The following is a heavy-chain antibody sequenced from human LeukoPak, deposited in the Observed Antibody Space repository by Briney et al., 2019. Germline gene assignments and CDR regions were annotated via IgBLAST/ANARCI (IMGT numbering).Heavy chain of an antibody. CDR1: GYSISSGYY. J-gene: IGHJ4*02. D-gene: IGHD6-19*01. V-gene: IGHV3-21*01. CDR2: ISSSSSYI. Sequence: ETLSLTCTVSGYSISSGYYWGWVRQAPGKGLEWVSSISSSSSYIYYADSVKGRFTISRDNAKNSLYLQMNSLRAEDTAVYYCARDYSSGWSFFYWGQGTLVTVSS. CDR3: ARDYSSGWSFFY.